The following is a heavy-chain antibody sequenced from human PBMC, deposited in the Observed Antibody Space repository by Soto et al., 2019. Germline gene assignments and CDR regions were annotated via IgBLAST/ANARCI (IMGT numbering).Heavy chain of an antibody. D-gene: IGHD3-16*02. Sequence: ASVKVSCKASGGTFSSYAISWVRQAPGQGLEWMGGIIPIFGTANYAQKFQGRVTITADESTSTAYMELSSLRSEDTAVYYCARYDYVWGSYRTKPLNWFDPWGQGTLVTVSS. V-gene: IGHV1-69*13. CDR2: IIPIFGTA. J-gene: IGHJ5*02. CDR3: ARYDYVWGSYRTKPLNWFDP. CDR1: GGTFSSYA.